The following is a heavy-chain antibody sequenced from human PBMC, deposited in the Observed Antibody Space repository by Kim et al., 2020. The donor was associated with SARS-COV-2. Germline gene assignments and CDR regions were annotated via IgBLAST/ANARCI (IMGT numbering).Heavy chain of an antibody. Sequence: SETLSLTCAVYGGSFSGYYWSWIRQPPGKGLEWIGEINHSGSTNYNPSLKRRVTISVDTSKNQFSLKLSSVTAADTAVYYCARGRIRFLEWLLTENWFDPLGQGTLVTVSS. CDR2: INHSGST. J-gene: IGHJ5*02. D-gene: IGHD3-3*01. CDR1: GGSFSGYY. CDR3: ARGRIRFLEWLLTENWFDP. V-gene: IGHV4-34*01.